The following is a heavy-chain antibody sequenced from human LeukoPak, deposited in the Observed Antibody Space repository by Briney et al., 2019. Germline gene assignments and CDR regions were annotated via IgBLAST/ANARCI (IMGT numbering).Heavy chain of an antibody. CDR3: ARDWAGGDFWSGYYTNAFGI. V-gene: IGHV4-4*02. Sequence: SGTLSLTCPVSGGSISSSNWWSWVRQPPGKGLEWIGEIYHSGSTNYNPSLKSRVTISVDTSKNQFSLKLSSVTAADTAVYYCARDWAGGDFWSGYYTNAFGIWGQGTMVTVSS. D-gene: IGHD3-3*01. CDR2: IYHSGST. CDR1: GGSISSSNW. J-gene: IGHJ3*02.